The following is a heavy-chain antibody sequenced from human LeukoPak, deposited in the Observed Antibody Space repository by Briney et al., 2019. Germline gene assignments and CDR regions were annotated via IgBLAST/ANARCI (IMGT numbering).Heavy chain of an antibody. CDR1: GFTFNNYA. D-gene: IGHD5-18*01. CDR2: ISGSGGST. CDR3: AKIQTWSYFDS. Sequence: PGGSLRLSCAASGFTFNNYAMNWVHQAPGKGLQWVSTISGSGGSTYYADSVKGRFTISRDNSKNTLYLQMHSLRAEDTAVYYCAKIQTWSYFDSWGQGTLVTVSS. V-gene: IGHV3-23*01. J-gene: IGHJ4*02.